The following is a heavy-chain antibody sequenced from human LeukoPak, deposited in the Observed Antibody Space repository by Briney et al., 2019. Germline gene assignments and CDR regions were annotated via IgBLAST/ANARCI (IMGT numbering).Heavy chain of an antibody. V-gene: IGHV3-20*01. Sequence: GGSLRLSCAASGFRFDDHGMKWVRQAPGKGVEWGSGTIWNGGSTGYVDSVKGRFTISRDNAKNSLYLQMNSLRAEDTALYHCARDRSYGSFDYWGQGTLVTVSS. CDR3: ARDRSYGSFDY. CDR1: GFRFDDHG. J-gene: IGHJ4*02. CDR2: TIWNGGST. D-gene: IGHD5-18*01.